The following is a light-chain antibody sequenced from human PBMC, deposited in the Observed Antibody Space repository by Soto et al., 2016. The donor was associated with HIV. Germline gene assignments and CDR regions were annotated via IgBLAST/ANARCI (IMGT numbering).Light chain of an antibody. V-gene: IGKV1-9*01. CDR3: QQYNSYPLT. J-gene: IGKJ4*01. CDR2: PAS. CDR1: QGISSY. Sequence: DIQLTQSPSFLSASLGDRVTITCRASQGISSYLAWYQQKPGKAPNLLIYPASTLQSGVPSRFSGSGSGTEFTLTISSLQPEDFATYYCQQYNSYPLTFGGGTKVEIK.